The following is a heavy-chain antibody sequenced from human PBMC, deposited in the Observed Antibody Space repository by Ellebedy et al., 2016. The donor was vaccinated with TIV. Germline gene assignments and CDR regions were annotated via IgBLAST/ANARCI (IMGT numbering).Heavy chain of an antibody. D-gene: IGHD6-13*01. CDR1: GFTFSSYA. Sequence: GESLKISCAASGFTFSSYAMSWVRQAPGKGLEWVSSISSSSSYIYYADSVKGRFTISRDNAKNSLYLQMNSLRAEDTAVYYCARDSEQLALDYWGQGTLVTVSS. V-gene: IGHV3-21*01. CDR3: ARDSEQLALDY. J-gene: IGHJ4*02. CDR2: ISSSSSYI.